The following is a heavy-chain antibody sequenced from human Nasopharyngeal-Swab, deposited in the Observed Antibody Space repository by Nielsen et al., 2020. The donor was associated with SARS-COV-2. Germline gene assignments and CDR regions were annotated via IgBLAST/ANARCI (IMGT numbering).Heavy chain of an antibody. D-gene: IGHD3-22*01. CDR2: INHSGST. V-gene: IGHV4-34*01. CDR3: ARQARTYYYDNSGYYFDY. Sequence: SETLSLTCAVYGGSFSGYYWSWIRQPPGKGLEWIGEINHSGSTNYNPPLKRRVTISVDTSKNQFSLKLSSVTAADTAVYYCARQARTYYYDNSGYYFDYWGQGTLVTVSS. J-gene: IGHJ4*02. CDR1: GGSFSGYY.